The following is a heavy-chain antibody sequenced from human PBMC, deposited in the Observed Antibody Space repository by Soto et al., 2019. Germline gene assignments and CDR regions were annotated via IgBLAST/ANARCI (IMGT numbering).Heavy chain of an antibody. CDR2: INPNSGGT. Sequence: XSVKVSCKASVYTFTGYYMHWVRQAPGQGLEWMGWINPNSGGTNYAQKFQGRVTMARDTSISTAYMELSRLRSDDTAVYYCAKGIPIIAVAGTRYYGMDVWGQGTTVTASS. CDR3: AKGIPIIAVAGTRYYGMDV. CDR1: VYTFTGYY. D-gene: IGHD6-19*01. J-gene: IGHJ6*02. V-gene: IGHV1-2*02.